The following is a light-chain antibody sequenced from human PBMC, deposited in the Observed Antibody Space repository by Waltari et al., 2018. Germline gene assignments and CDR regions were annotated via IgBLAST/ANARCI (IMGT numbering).Light chain of an antibody. CDR3: ASWDDSLNGHWV. CDR1: SSNLGNNV. J-gene: IGLJ3*02. CDR2: RND. Sequence: QSVLTQPPSASGTPGQRVTISCSGTSSNLGNNVVNWYQQVPGTAPKLLIYRNDLRPSGVPDRFAASTSGTSASLAISGRQSEDEAEYYCASWDDSLNGHWVFGGGTKVTVL. V-gene: IGLV1-44*01.